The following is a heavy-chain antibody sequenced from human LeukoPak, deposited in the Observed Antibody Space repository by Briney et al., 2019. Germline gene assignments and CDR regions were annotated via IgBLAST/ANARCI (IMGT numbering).Heavy chain of an antibody. D-gene: IGHD1-14*01. J-gene: IGHJ3*02. CDR1: GGTFSSYT. CDR2: IIPILGIA. V-gene: IGHV1-69*02. Sequence: SVKVSCKASGGTFSSYTISWVRQAPGQGLEWMGRIIPILGIANYAQKFQGRVTITADKSTSTACMELSSLRSEDTAVYYCARALGPDNDAFDIWGQGTMVTVSS. CDR3: ARALGPDNDAFDI.